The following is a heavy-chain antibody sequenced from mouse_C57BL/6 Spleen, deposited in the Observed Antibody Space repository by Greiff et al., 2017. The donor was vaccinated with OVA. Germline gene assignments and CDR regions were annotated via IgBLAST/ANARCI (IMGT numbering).Heavy chain of an antibody. Sequence: EVQLVESGGGLVQPGESLKLSCESNEYQFPSHDMPWVRKTPEKRLELVADINSYGGSTYYPDTMERRFIISRDNTKKTLYLQMSSLRSEDAALYYCASSTGSDGYFDVWGTGTTVTVSS. V-gene: IGHV5-2*01. CDR2: INSYGGST. J-gene: IGHJ1*03. CDR3: ASSTGSDGYFDV. CDR1: EYQFPSHD. D-gene: IGHD1-1*01.